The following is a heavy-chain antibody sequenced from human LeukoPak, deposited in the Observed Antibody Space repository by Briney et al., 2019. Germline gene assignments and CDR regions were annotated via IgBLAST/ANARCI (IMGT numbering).Heavy chain of an antibody. CDR3: ARALRGQLPPDHDY. Sequence: SETLSLTCTVSGGSIRSHYWSWIRQPPGKGLEWIGYIYYSGSTNYNPSLKSRVTISVDTSKNQFSLKLSSVTAADTAVYYCARALRGQLPPDHDYWGQGTLVTVSS. CDR1: GGSIRSHY. J-gene: IGHJ4*02. CDR2: IYYSGST. V-gene: IGHV4-59*11. D-gene: IGHD2-2*01.